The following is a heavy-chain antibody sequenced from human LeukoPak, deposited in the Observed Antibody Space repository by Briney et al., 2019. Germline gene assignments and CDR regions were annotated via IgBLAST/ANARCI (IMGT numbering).Heavy chain of an antibody. D-gene: IGHD3-9*01. CDR1: GYSFTSYW. J-gene: IGHJ6*02. CDR2: IYPGDSDT. V-gene: IGHV5-51*01. CDR3: AREVLVNRPPYYYGMDV. Sequence: GESLKISCKGSGYSFTSYWIGWVRQMPGKGLEWMGIIYPGDSDTRYSPSFQGQVTISADKSISTAYLQWSSLKASDTAMYYCAREVLVNRPPYYYGMDVWGQGTTDTVSS.